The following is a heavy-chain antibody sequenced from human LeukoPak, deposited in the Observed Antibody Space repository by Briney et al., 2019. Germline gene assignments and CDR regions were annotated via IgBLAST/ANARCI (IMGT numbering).Heavy chain of an antibody. Sequence: GGSLRLSCAASGFSFSSFAMTWVRQAPGKGLEWVSGINWNSGNIGYADSVKGRFTISRDNAKNSLYLQMNSLRAEDTALYYCAKDRSRGWNSDYFDYWGQGTLVTVSS. J-gene: IGHJ4*02. CDR1: GFSFSSFA. D-gene: IGHD1-7*01. V-gene: IGHV3-9*01. CDR3: AKDRSRGWNSDYFDY. CDR2: INWNSGNI.